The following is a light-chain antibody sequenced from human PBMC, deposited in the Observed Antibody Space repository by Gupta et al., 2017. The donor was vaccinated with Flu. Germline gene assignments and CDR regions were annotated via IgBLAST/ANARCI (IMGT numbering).Light chain of an antibody. V-gene: IGKV2-28*01. CDR1: QSLLHTNGYNY. CDR2: LGS. J-gene: IGKJ4*01. Sequence: DNVMTQSPLSLPVTPGEPASISCRSSQSLLHTNGYNYLNWYLQKPGQSPQLLIYLGSNRASGVPDRFSGSGSGTDFTLKISRVEAEDVGVYYCMQPLHTPRTVGGGTKVEIK. CDR3: MQPLHTPRT.